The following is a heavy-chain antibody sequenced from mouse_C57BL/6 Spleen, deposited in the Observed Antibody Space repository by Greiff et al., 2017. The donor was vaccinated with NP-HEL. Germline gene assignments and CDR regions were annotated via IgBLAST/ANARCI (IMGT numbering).Heavy chain of an antibody. CDR2: INPSSGYT. CDR3: AREGITTVVDY. D-gene: IGHD1-1*01. CDR1: GYTFTSYT. J-gene: IGHJ2*01. Sequence: VKLVESGAELARPGASVKMSCKASGYTFTSYTMHWVKQRPGQGLEWIGYINPSSGYTKYNQKFKDKATLTADKSSSTAYMQLSSLTSEDSAVYYCAREGITTVVDYWGQGTTLTVSS. V-gene: IGHV1-4*01.